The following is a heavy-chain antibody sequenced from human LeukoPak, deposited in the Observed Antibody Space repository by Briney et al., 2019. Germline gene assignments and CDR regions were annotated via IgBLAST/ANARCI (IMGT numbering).Heavy chain of an antibody. CDR1: GFTFSSYA. CDR3: AKELRLQLRFLEWLFSP. D-gene: IGHD3-3*01. J-gene: IGHJ5*02. Sequence: PGGSLRLSCAASGFTFSSYAMHWFRQAPGKGLEWVAVISYDGSNKYYADSVKGRFTISRDNSKNTLYLQMNSLRAEDTAVYYCAKELRLQLRFLEWLFSPWGQGTLVTVSS. V-gene: IGHV3-30-3*01. CDR2: ISYDGSNK.